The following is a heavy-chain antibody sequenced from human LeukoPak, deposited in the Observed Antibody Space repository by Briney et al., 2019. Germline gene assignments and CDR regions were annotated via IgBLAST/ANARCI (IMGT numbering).Heavy chain of an antibody. D-gene: IGHD5-12*01. Sequence: GGSLRLSCAASGFTFSSYSMNWARQAPGKGLEWVLSISSSSSYIYYADSVKGRFTISRDNAKNSLYLQMNSLRAEDTAVYYCARDREAIVATKVGLYYFDYWGQGTLVTVSS. CDR2: ISSSSSYI. V-gene: IGHV3-21*04. J-gene: IGHJ4*02. CDR1: GFTFSSYS. CDR3: ARDREAIVATKVGLYYFDY.